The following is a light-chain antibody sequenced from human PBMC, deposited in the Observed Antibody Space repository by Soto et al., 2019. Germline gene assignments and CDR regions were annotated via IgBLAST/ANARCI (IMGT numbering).Light chain of an antibody. V-gene: IGKV3-11*01. J-gene: IGKJ4*01. CDR1: QSVSSY. Sequence: EIVVTQSPSTLSLSPGERATLSSRASQSVSSYLAWYQQKPGQAPRLLIYDASNRATGIPARFSGSGSGTDFTLTISSLEPEDFAVYYCQQRSNWPLTFGGGTKVDIK. CDR3: QQRSNWPLT. CDR2: DAS.